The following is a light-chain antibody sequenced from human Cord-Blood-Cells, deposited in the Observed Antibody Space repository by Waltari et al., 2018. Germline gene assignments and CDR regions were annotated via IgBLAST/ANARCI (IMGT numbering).Light chain of an antibody. V-gene: IGLV2-14*01. CDR3: SSYTSSSTWV. Sequence: QSALTQPASVSGSPGQSITISCTGTSSDVGGYNYVSWYQQNPGKAPKLVFYDVSKRPSGVSKRFSGSKSGNTASLTISGLQAEDEADYYCSSYTSSSTWVFGGGTKLTVL. J-gene: IGLJ3*02. CDR2: DVS. CDR1: SSDVGGYNY.